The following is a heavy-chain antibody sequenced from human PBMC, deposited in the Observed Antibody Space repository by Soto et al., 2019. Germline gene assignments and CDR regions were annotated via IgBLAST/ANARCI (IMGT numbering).Heavy chain of an antibody. CDR2: INHVGGT. V-gene: IGHV4-34*09. J-gene: IGHJ5*02. CDR3: ARAVVPRGRGWFDP. CDR1: GGFLSESY. Sequence: PSETLSLTCAVYGGFLSESYWTWIRQPPGKGLEWIGEINHVGGTNYNPSLKSRVTISVDTSKNQFSLKLSSVTAADTAVYYCARAVVPRGRGWFDPWGQGTLVTVSS. D-gene: IGHD3-10*01.